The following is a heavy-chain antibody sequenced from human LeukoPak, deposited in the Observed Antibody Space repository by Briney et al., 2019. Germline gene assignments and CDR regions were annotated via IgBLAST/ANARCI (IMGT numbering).Heavy chain of an antibody. CDR1: GGSITSYY. D-gene: IGHD6-13*01. Sequence: KPSETLSLTCTVSGGSITSYYWSWIRQPPGKGLEWIGYNSGSTNYNPPLKSRVTISVDTSKDQFSLKLTSVTAADTAVYYCARPLGIAAAWFDPWGQGTLVTVSS. CDR2: NSGST. CDR3: ARPLGIAAAWFDP. J-gene: IGHJ5*02. V-gene: IGHV4-59*08.